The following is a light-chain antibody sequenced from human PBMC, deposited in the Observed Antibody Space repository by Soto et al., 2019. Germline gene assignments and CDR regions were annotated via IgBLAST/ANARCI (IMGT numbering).Light chain of an antibody. Sequence: QSALTQPASVSGSPGQSITISCTGTSSDVGGYNYVSWYQQHPAKAPKLMIYEVSNRPSGVSHRFSGSKSGNTASLTISRLQAEDEDDYSCFSYTTSSTLVFGGGTKLTVL. CDR3: FSYTTSSTLV. CDR2: EVS. V-gene: IGLV2-14*01. J-gene: IGLJ3*02. CDR1: SSDVGGYNY.